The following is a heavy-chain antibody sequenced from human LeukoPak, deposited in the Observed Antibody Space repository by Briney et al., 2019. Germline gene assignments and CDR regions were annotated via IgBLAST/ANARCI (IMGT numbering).Heavy chain of an antibody. V-gene: IGHV3-21*01. J-gene: IGHJ4*02. CDR3: ARCTTGRTFGSLREIKRSREIDY. CDR1: GFTFSSYS. Sequence: GGSLRLSCTGSGFTFSSYSMNWVRQAPGKGLEWVSSISSSSSYRYYEESVKGRFSISRDNARNSLYLQMNSLRAEDTAVYYCARCTTGRTFGSLREIKRSREIDYWGQGTLVTVSS. D-gene: IGHD1-1*01. CDR2: ISSSSSYR.